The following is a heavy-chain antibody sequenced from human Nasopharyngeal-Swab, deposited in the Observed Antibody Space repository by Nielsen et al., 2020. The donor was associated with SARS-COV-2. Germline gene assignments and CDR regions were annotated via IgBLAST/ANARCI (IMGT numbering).Heavy chain of an antibody. CDR1: GFTFSSYS. D-gene: IGHD1-26*01. CDR3: ARDLGYIVGAQYYFDY. Sequence: GGSLRLSCAASGFTFSSYSMNWLRQAPGKGLEWVSSISSSSSYIYYADSVKGRFTISRDNAKNSLYLQMNSLRAEDTAVYYCARDLGYIVGAQYYFDYWGQGTLVTVSS. CDR2: ISSSSSYI. J-gene: IGHJ4*02. V-gene: IGHV3-21*01.